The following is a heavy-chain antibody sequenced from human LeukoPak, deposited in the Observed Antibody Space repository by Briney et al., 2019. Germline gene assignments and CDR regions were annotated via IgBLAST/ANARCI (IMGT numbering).Heavy chain of an antibody. CDR2: ISYDGSNK. Sequence: PGGSLRLSCAASGFTFSSYAMHWVRQAPGKGLERVAVISYDGSNKYYADSVKGRFTISRDNSKNTLYLQMNSLRAEDTAVYYCARHYPYQDYYGSGSYPCYFDYWGQGTLVTVSS. J-gene: IGHJ4*02. CDR1: GFTFSSYA. CDR3: ARHYPYQDYYGSGSYPCYFDY. D-gene: IGHD3-10*01. V-gene: IGHV3-30*04.